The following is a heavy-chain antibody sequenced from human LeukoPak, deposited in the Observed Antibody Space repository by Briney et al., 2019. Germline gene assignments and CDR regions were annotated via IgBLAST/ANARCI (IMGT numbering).Heavy chain of an antibody. D-gene: IGHD2-2*01. Sequence: GGSLGLSCAASGFTFSSYAMNWVRQAPGKGLEWVSGTGSTGVSTFYADSVKGRFTVSRDNSKNTLSLQMNSLRAEDTAVCYCAKDPGVVPAHYFDYWGQGTLVTVSS. CDR3: AKDPGVVPAHYFDY. J-gene: IGHJ4*02. V-gene: IGHV3-23*01. CDR2: TGSTGVST. CDR1: GFTFSSYA.